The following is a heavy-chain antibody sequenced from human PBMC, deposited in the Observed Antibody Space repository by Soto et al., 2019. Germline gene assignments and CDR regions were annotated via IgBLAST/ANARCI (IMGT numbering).Heavy chain of an antibody. CDR3: ATQTQSAGGNWLRVGFYKYGMDV. CDR1: GFTFSRYG. CDR2: ISYDGNSK. Sequence: QVQLVESGGGVVQPGRSLRLSCATSGFTFSRYGMHWVRQAPGKGLEWVAVISYDGNSKYYTDSVKGRFTVSRDNSKNTLYLQMNSVRPEDTAVYYCATQTQSAGGNWLRVGFYKYGMDVWGQGTTVTVTS. V-gene: IGHV3-30*03. J-gene: IGHJ6*02. D-gene: IGHD1-20*01.